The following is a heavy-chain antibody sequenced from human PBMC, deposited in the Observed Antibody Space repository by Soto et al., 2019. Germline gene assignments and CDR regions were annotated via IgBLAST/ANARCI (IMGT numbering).Heavy chain of an antibody. V-gene: IGHV1-8*01. CDR1: GYTFTSYD. CDR2: MNPNSGNT. D-gene: IGHD3-22*01. J-gene: IGHJ4*02. CDR3: ARADYYDRSGYLLPCVY. Sequence: QVQLVQSGAEVKKPGASVKVSCKASGYTFTSYDINWVRQATGQGLEWMGWMNPNSGNTGYAQKFQGRVTMTRKTSISTAYMELGRLRSEDTAVYYCARADYYDRSGYLLPCVYWGQGTRVTVSS.